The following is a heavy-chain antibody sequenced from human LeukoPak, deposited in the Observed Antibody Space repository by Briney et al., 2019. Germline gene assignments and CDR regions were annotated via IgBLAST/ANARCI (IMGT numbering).Heavy chain of an antibody. CDR1: GFSLSNARMG. CDR3: ARMSITMVRGVIYYYYGMDV. J-gene: IGHJ6*04. CDR2: IFSNDEK. V-gene: IGHV2-26*01. D-gene: IGHD3-10*01. Sequence: ESGPVLVKPPETLTLTCTVSGFSLSNARMGVSWIRQPPGKALEWLAHIFSNDEKSYNTSLKSRLTISKDTSKSQVVLTMTNMDPVDTATYYCARMSITMVRGVIYYYYGMDVWGKGTTVTVSS.